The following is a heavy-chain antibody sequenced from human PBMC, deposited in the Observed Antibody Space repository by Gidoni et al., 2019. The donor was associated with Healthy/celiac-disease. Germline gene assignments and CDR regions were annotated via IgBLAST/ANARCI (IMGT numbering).Heavy chain of an antibody. D-gene: IGHD6-19*01. J-gene: IGHJ4*02. CDR2: ISWDSGSI. Sequence: EVQLVESGGGLVRPGRSLRLSCAASGFTFADYAMHWVRQAPGKGLGWVSGISWDSGSIGYADSVKGRFTISRDNAKNSLYLQMNSLRAEDTALYYCAKDTAGAVASYWGQGTLVTVSS. V-gene: IGHV3-9*01. CDR3: AKDTAGAVASY. CDR1: GFTFADYA.